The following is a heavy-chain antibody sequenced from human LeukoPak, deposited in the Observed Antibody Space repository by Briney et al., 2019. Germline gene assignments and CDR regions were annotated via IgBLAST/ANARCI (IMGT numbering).Heavy chain of an antibody. J-gene: IGHJ4*02. V-gene: IGHV4-59*01. CDR2: IYYSGST. Sequence: SETLSLTCTVSGGSISSYYWSWIRQPPGKGLEWIGYIYYSGSTNYNPSLKSRVTISVDTSKNQFSLKLSSVTAADTAVYYCARSQDFWSDLIDYWGQGTLVTVSS. CDR3: ARSQDFWSDLIDY. CDR1: GGSISSYY. D-gene: IGHD3-3*01.